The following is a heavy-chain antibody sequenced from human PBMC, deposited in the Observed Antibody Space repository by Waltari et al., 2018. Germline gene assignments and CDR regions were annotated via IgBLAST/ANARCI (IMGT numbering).Heavy chain of an antibody. Sequence: QVQLQESGPGLVKPSENLSLTCTVSGGSISSYYWSWIRQPAGKGLEWIGRIYTSGSTNYNPSLKSRVTMSVDTSKNQFSLKLSSVTAADTAVYYCARTRSYSSSSPQRVGNYYYYMDVWGKGTTVTVSS. CDR1: GGSISSYY. CDR3: ARTRSYSSSSPQRVGNYYYYMDV. CDR2: IYTSGST. D-gene: IGHD6-6*01. J-gene: IGHJ6*03. V-gene: IGHV4-4*07.